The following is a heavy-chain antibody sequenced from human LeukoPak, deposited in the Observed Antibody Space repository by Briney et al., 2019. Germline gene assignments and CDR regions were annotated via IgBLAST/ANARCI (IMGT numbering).Heavy chain of an antibody. D-gene: IGHD3-22*01. CDR1: GFTFSSYW. CDR3: ARGDDSGYYDYFDY. J-gene: IGHJ4*02. CDR2: INQDGSER. V-gene: IGHV3-7*03. Sequence: GGSLRLSCAASGFTFSSYWMSWVRQAPGKGLEWVANINQDGSERYHADSVKGRFTISRDNAKNSLYLQMNSLRVEDTAMYYCARGDDSGYYDYFDYWGQGALVTVSS.